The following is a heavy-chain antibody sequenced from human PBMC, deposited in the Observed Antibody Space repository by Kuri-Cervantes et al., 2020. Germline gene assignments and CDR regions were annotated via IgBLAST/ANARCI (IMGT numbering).Heavy chain of an antibody. CDR2: ISYDGSNK. CDR1: GFTFSGCA. Sequence: GESLKISCAASGFTFSGCAMHWVRQAPGKGLEWVAVISYDGSNKYYTDSVKGRFTISRDNSKNSLYLQMNSLRAEDTAVYYCARDRHYGDYVIPPGGALDIWGQGTMVTVSS. D-gene: IGHD4-17*01. J-gene: IGHJ3*02. CDR3: ARDRHYGDYVIPPGGALDI. V-gene: IGHV3-30-3*01.